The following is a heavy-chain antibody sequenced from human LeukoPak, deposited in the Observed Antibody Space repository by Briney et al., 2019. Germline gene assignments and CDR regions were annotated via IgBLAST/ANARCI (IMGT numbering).Heavy chain of an antibody. Sequence: GGSLRLSCAASGFTFNKYWLTWVRQAPGKGLEWVANINQDDSQIYYLESVEGRFTITRDNAKNSLHLQMNSLRAEDTAIYYCAREGGGSSGWFPCYYYYYMDVWGKGTTVTVSS. J-gene: IGHJ6*03. CDR1: GFTFNKYW. CDR2: INQDDSQI. V-gene: IGHV3-7*01. CDR3: AREGGGSSGWFPCYYYYYMDV. D-gene: IGHD6-19*01.